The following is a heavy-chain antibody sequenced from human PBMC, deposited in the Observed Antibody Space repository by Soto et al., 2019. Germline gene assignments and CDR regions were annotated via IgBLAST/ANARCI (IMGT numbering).Heavy chain of an antibody. CDR1: GGSVSSGSYY. CDR3: ARVDTAIDNSFDP. J-gene: IGHJ5*02. CDR2: IYYSGST. Sequence: QVQLQESGPGLVKPSETLSLTCTVSGGSVSSGSYYWSWIRQPPGKGLEWIGYIYYSGSTNYNPSLKSRVTISVDTSKNQFSLKLSSVSAADTAVYYCARVDTAIDNSFDPWGQGTLVTVSS. V-gene: IGHV4-61*01. D-gene: IGHD5-18*01.